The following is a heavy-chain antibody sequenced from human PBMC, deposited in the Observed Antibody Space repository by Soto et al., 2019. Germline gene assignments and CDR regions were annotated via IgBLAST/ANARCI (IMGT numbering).Heavy chain of an antibody. CDR1: GGSISSGDYY. CDR3: ARAGVQNWFDP. J-gene: IGHJ5*02. V-gene: IGHV4-30-4*01. CDR2: IYYSGST. Sequence: KPSETLSLTCTVSGGSISSGDYYWSWIRQPPGKGLEWIGYIYYSGSTYYNPSLKSRVTISVDTSKNQFSLKLSSVTAADTAVYYCARAGVQNWFDPWGQGTLVTVSS. D-gene: IGHD3-10*01.